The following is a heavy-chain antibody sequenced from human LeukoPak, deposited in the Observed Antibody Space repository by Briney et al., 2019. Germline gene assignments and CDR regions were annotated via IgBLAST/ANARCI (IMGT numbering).Heavy chain of an antibody. CDR1: GFSFHNYI. D-gene: IGHD1-14*01. V-gene: IGHV3-30*03. CDR3: ARVQGGGFRTADS. CDR2: ILEDGSHQ. Sequence: GGSLRLSCAASGFSFHNYIMHWVRQAPGKGLDWVAVILEDGSHQYSTDSVKGRFTISRDNSKNTLFLQMNSLRGEDTAMYYCARVQGGGFRTADSWGQGTLVTVSS. J-gene: IGHJ5*02.